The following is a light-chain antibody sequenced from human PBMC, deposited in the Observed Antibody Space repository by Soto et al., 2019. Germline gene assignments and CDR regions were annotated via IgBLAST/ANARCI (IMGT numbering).Light chain of an antibody. CDR1: SSNIGAGYD. CDR3: QSYDRSLSGSRV. J-gene: IGLJ1*01. V-gene: IGLV1-40*01. CDR2: DNT. Sequence: QSVLTQPPSVSGAPGQRVTISCTGSSSNIGAGYDVHWYQQLPGTAPKLLIYDNTNRPSGVTDRFSGSKSGTSASLAITGLQAEDEADYYCQSYDRSLSGSRVFGTGTTLTVL.